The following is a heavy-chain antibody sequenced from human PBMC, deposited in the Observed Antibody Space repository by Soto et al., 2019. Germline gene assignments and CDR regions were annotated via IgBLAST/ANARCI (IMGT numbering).Heavy chain of an antibody. CDR3: VKDFDY. J-gene: IGHJ4*02. V-gene: IGHV3-74*01. CDR2: INSDGSTI. Sequence: GGSLRLSCAASGFNFGPFWMHWVRQAPGKGLVWVSHINSDGSTIVYADSVKGRFTISRDNAKSTLFLQMNSLRVEDTAVYYCVKDFDYWGLGTLVTVSS. CDR1: GFNFGPFW.